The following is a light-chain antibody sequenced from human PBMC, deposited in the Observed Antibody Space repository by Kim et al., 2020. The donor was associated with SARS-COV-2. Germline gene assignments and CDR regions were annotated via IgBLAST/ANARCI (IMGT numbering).Light chain of an antibody. CDR2: GAS. J-gene: IGKJ4*01. CDR3: QLNNNWPPCT. Sequence: EIVMTQSPATLSVSPGERATLSCRASQSVSSNLAWYQKRPGQAPRLLIYGASTRATGIPARFSGSGSGTEFTLTISSLQSEDFAVYYCQLNNNWPPCTFVEGTKVDI. CDR1: QSVSSN. V-gene: IGKV3-15*01.